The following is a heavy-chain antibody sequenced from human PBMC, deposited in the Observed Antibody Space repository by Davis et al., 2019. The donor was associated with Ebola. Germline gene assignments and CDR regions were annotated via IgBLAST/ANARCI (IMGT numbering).Heavy chain of an antibody. CDR2: IKQDGREK. J-gene: IGHJ4*02. D-gene: IGHD6-6*01. V-gene: IGHV3-7*01. CDR3: ARRSSQALD. Sequence: GSLRLSCAASGFTFSGFWMSWVRQAPGKGLEWVANIKQDGREKYYVNSVKGRFIISRDNAKNSLYLQMNSLRAEDTAVYYCARRSSQALDWGQGTLVTVSS. CDR1: GFTFSGFW.